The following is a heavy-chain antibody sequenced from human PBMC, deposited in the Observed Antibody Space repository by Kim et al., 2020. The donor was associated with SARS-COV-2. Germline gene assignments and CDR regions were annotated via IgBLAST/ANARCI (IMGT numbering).Heavy chain of an antibody. Sequence: GSLRLSCTVSGGSISSYYWSWIRQPPGKGLEWIGYIYYSGSTNYNPSLKSRVTISVDTSKNQFSLKLSSVTAADTAVYYCARVITMVRGVIYFDYWGQGTLVTVSS. CDR2: IYYSGST. V-gene: IGHV4-59*01. CDR1: GGSISSYY. CDR3: ARVITMVRGVIYFDY. D-gene: IGHD3-10*01. J-gene: IGHJ4*02.